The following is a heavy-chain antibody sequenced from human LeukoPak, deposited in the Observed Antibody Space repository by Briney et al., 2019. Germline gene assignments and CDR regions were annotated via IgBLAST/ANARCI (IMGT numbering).Heavy chain of an antibody. CDR1: GYTLTELS. Sequence: ASVKVSCTVSGYTLTELSMHWVRQAPGKGLEWMGGFDPEDGETIYAQKFQGRVTMTEDTSTDTAYMELSSLRSEDTAVYYCATLEMATKLLDYWGQGTLVTVSS. D-gene: IGHD5-12*01. CDR3: ATLEMATKLLDY. V-gene: IGHV1-24*01. J-gene: IGHJ4*02. CDR2: FDPEDGET.